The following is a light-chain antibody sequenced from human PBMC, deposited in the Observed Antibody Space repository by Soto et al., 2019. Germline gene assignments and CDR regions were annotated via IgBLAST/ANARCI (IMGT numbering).Light chain of an antibody. Sequence: EIVLTQSPGTLALSPGERATLSCRASQSVSNNYLAWYQQKPGQAPRLLIYGASNRATGIPDRFSGSGSGTDFTLTISRMEPEDFAVYYCQQYGSPGTFGHGTKVDIK. CDR3: QQYGSPGT. V-gene: IGKV3-20*01. J-gene: IGKJ1*01. CDR1: QSVSNNY. CDR2: GAS.